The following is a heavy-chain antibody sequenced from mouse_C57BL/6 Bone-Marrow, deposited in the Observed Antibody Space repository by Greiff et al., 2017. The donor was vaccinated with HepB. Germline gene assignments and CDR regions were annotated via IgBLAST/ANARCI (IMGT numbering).Heavy chain of an antibody. Sequence: QVQLQQPGAELVKPGASVKMSCKASGYTFTSYWITWVKQRPGQGLEWIGDIYPGSGSTNYNEKFKSKATLTVDTSSSTAYMQLSSLTSEDSAVYYCARRWHDGYFLYYYAMDYWGQGTSVTVSS. CDR2: IYPGSGST. CDR1: GYTFTSYW. V-gene: IGHV1-55*01. CDR3: ARRWHDGYFLYYYAMDY. D-gene: IGHD2-3*01. J-gene: IGHJ4*01.